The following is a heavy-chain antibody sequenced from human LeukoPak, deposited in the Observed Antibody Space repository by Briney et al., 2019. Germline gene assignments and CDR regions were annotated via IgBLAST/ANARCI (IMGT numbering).Heavy chain of an antibody. CDR1: GLTLSRYS. J-gene: IGHJ4*02. V-gene: IGHV3-48*01. Sequence: PGGSLRLSCAASGLTLSRYSMHWVRQAPGKGLEWVSYISVTSSSITYADSVKGRFTISRDNAKNLLYLHMNSLRADDTAVYYCARDQGGEGTDYWGQGTLVTDSS. D-gene: IGHD3-16*01. CDR3: ARDQGGEGTDY. CDR2: ISVTSSSI.